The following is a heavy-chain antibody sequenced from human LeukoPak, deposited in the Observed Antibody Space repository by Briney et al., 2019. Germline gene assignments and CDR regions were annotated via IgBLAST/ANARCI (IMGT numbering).Heavy chain of an antibody. CDR2: IIPILGIA. V-gene: IGHV1-69*04. Sequence: ASVKVSCKASGGTFSSYAISWVRQAPGQGLEWMGRIIPILGIANYAQKFQGRVTITADKSTSTAYMELSSLRSEDTAVYYCARDYGDLVVPPYYFDYWGQGTLVTVSS. D-gene: IGHD4-17*01. J-gene: IGHJ4*02. CDR1: GGTFSSYA. CDR3: ARDYGDLVVPPYYFDY.